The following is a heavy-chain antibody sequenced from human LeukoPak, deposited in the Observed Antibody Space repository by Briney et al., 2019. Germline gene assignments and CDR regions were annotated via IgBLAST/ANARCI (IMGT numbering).Heavy chain of an antibody. Sequence: PGGSLRLSCAASGFTFSSCAMSWVRQAPGKGLEWVSAISGSGGSTYYADSVKGRFTISRDNSKNTLYLQMNSLRAEDTAVYYCAKSPALWFGEYYYMDVWGKGTTVTVSS. J-gene: IGHJ6*03. CDR3: AKSPALWFGEYYYMDV. CDR2: ISGSGGST. D-gene: IGHD3-10*01. V-gene: IGHV3-23*01. CDR1: GFTFSSCA.